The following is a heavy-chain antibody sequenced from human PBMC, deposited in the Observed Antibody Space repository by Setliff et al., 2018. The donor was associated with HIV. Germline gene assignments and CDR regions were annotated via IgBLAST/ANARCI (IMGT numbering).Heavy chain of an antibody. V-gene: IGHV4-59*01. D-gene: IGHD2-15*01. J-gene: IGHJ5*02. Sequence: SETLSLTCTVSGGSISSYYWSWIRQPPGEGLEWIGYSHNNGNTHYKPSLKSRVTISVDTSRNQFSLKLSHVTAADTAVYYCARTRSDSLLVDWFDTWGQGTLVTVSS. CDR2: SHNNGNT. CDR1: GGSISSYY. CDR3: ARTRSDSLLVDWFDT.